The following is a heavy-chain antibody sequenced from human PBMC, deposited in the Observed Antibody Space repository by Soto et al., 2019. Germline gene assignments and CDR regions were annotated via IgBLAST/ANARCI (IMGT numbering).Heavy chain of an antibody. Sequence: QVQLAQSGAEMTKPGSSVKVSCRASGGSFSDFAFSWVRQAPGQGLEWMGGITPMFAATKYAQRLQDSVTMTAAESTNTVYLARNSLTSEDTAIDYCARGAIVAVPAALSSYHDYTNYRFDSWGQGTLVTVAS. V-gene: IGHV1-69*01. D-gene: IGHD2-15*01. CDR3: ARGAIVAVPAALSSYHDYTNYRFDS. CDR1: GGSFSDFA. CDR2: ITPMFAAT. J-gene: IGHJ4*02.